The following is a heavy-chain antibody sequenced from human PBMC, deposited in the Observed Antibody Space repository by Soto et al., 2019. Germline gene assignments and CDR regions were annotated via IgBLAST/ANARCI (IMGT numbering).Heavy chain of an antibody. CDR2: IIPIFGTA. V-gene: IGHV1-69*13. D-gene: IGHD3-3*01. Sequence: ASVKVSCKASGGTFSSYAISWVRQAPGQGLEWMGGIIPIFGTANYAQKFQGRVTITADESTSTAYMELSSLRSEDTAVYYCAGPFWSGYFSHDHYYYYGMDVWGQGTTVTVSS. CDR3: AGPFWSGYFSHDHYYYYGMDV. J-gene: IGHJ6*02. CDR1: GGTFSSYA.